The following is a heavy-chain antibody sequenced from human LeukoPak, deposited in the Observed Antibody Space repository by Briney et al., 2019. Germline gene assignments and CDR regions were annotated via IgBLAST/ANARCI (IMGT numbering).Heavy chain of an antibody. V-gene: IGHV1-69*13. D-gene: IGHD6-13*01. CDR2: IIPIFGTA. CDR3: SAAAGSGY. J-gene: IGHJ4*02. CDR1: RGTFSSYA. Sequence: SVKVSCKASRGTFSSYALSWVRQAPGQGLEWMGGIIPIFGTANYAQKFQGRVTITADESTSTAYMELSSLRSEDTAVYYCSAAAGSGYWGQGTLVTVSS.